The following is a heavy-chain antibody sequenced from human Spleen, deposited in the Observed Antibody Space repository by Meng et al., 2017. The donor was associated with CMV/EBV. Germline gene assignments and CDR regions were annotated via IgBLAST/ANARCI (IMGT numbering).Heavy chain of an antibody. D-gene: IGHD2-2*02. CDR3: TRDPPTCYTPYYFDY. Sequence: GESLKISCAASGFTFSNYAVHWVRQSPGKGLGWVASVSSHGSHKFYADSLKGPIVISRDNAKNMLNLQMNSLTSEDTAIYYCTRDPPTCYTPYYFDYWGPGTLVTVSS. CDR1: GFTFSNYA. J-gene: IGHJ4*02. CDR2: VSSHGSHK. V-gene: IGHV3-30*09.